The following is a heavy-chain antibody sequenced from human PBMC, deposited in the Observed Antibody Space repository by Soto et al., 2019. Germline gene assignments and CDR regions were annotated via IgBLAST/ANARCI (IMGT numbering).Heavy chain of an antibody. CDR3: AWGSILLLAPYFDS. D-gene: IGHD2-21*01. V-gene: IGHV3-30-3*01. Sequence: QVQLVESGGGVVQPGRSLRLSCAASGFSFSFYAIHWVRQAPGKGLEWVAVISYDGSSKYYADSVEARFTIPRDNSKNTLYLHMTSLRATDTAVYVCAWGSILLLAPYFDSWGQGTLVTVSS. CDR2: ISYDGSSK. J-gene: IGHJ4*02. CDR1: GFSFSFYA.